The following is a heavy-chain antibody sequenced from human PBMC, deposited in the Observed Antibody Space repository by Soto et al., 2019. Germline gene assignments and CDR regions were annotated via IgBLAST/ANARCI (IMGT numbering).Heavy chain of an antibody. J-gene: IGHJ5*02. CDR1: GGSISSSSYY. Sequence: SETLSLTCTVSGGSISSSSYYWGWIRQPPGKGLEWIGSIYYSGSTYYNPSLKSRVTISVDTSKNQFSLKLSSVTAADTAVYYCARHRARGMTTHINWFDPWGQGTLVTVSS. CDR3: ARHRARGMTTHINWFDP. V-gene: IGHV4-39*01. CDR2: IYYSGST. D-gene: IGHD4-17*01.